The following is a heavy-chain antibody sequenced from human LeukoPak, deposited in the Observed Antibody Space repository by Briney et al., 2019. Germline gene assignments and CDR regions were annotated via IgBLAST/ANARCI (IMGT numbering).Heavy chain of an antibody. CDR3: ARQITMIVVVNHYYFDY. Sequence: SETLSLTCTVSGGSISSGGYYWSWIRQPPGKGLEWIGEINHSGSTNYNPSLESRVTISVDTSKNQFSLKLSSVTAADTAVYYCARQITMIVVVNHYYFDYWGQGTLVTVSS. D-gene: IGHD3-22*01. J-gene: IGHJ4*02. V-gene: IGHV4-39*01. CDR1: GGSISSGGYY. CDR2: INHSGST.